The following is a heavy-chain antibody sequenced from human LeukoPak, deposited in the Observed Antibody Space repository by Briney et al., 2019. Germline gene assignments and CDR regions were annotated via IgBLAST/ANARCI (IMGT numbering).Heavy chain of an antibody. CDR2: IYHSGST. D-gene: IGHD6-6*01. V-gene: IGHV4-30-2*01. CDR3: ARNPSSSAGAADY. CDR1: GGSISSGGYY. J-gene: IGHJ4*02. Sequence: SQTLSLTCTVSGGSISSGGYYWSWIRQPPGKGLEWIGYIYHSGSTYYNPSLKSRVTISVDRSKNQFSLKLSSVTAAGTGVYYCARNPSSSAGAADYWGQGTLVTVSS.